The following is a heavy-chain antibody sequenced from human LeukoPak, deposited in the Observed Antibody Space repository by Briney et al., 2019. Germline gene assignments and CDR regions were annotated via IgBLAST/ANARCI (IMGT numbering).Heavy chain of an antibody. D-gene: IGHD6-13*01. CDR3: AKDFRLSSSWNDY. V-gene: IGHV3-30*18. CDR2: ISYDGSNK. J-gene: IGHJ4*02. CDR1: GFTFSSYG. Sequence: GSLRLSCAASGFTFSSYGMHRVRQAPGKGLEWVAVISYDGSNKYYADSVKGRFTISRDNSKNTLYLQMNSLRAEDTAVYYCAKDFRLSSSWNDYWGQGTLVTVSS.